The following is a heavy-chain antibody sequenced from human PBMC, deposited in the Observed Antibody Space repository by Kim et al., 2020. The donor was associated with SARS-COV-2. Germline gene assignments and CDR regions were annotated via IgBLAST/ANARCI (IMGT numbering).Heavy chain of an antibody. Sequence: SETLSLTCTVSGGSISSGDYYWSWIRQPPGKGLEWIGYIYYSGSTYYNPSLKSRVTISVDTSKNQFSLKLSSVTAADTAVYYCARDKNVGGDYDYYYYGMDVWGQGTTVTVSS. CDR1: GGSISSGDYY. CDR3: ARDKNVGGDYDYYYYGMDV. V-gene: IGHV4-30-4*01. D-gene: IGHD4-17*01. CDR2: IYYSGST. J-gene: IGHJ6*02.